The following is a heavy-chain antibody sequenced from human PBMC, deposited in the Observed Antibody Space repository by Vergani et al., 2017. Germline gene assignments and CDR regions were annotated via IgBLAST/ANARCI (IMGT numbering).Heavy chain of an antibody. CDR2: ISYDGSNK. V-gene: IGHV3-30*03. J-gene: IGHJ1*01. CDR3: AATGYSSSWYPYFQH. D-gene: IGHD6-13*01. CDR1: GFAFSRYA. Sequence: VQLLESGGRLVQPGGSLRLSCVASGFAFSRYAMSWVRQAPGKGLEWVAVISYDGSNKYYADSVKGRYTISRDNSKNTLYLQMNSLRAEDTAVYYCAATGYSSSWYPYFQHWGQGTLVTVSS.